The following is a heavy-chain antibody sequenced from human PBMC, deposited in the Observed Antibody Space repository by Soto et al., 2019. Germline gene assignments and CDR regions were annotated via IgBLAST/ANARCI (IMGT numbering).Heavy chain of an antibody. CDR3: AKDLSYSSGWPFDY. CDR1: GFTFRSYA. V-gene: IGHV3-23*01. CDR2: ISGSGDST. D-gene: IGHD6-19*01. Sequence: GGSLRLSCAASGFTFRSYAMSWVRQALGKGLEWVSAISGSGDSTYYADSVKGRFTISRDNSKNTLYLQMNSLRAEDTAVYYWAKDLSYSSGWPFDYWGQGTLVTVSS. J-gene: IGHJ4*02.